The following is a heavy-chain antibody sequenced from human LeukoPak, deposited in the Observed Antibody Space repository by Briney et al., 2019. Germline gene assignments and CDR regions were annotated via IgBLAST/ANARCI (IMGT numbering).Heavy chain of an antibody. CDR3: AKAPHIVVAPAAYCDY. D-gene: IGHD2-2*01. CDR1: GFTFSSYA. Sequence: GGSLRLSCAASGFTFSSYAMSWVRQAPGKGLEWVSAISGSGGSTYYADSVKGRFTISRDNSKNTLYLQMNSLRAEDTAVYYCAKAPHIVVAPAAYCDYWGQGPLVTVSS. CDR2: ISGSGGST. V-gene: IGHV3-23*01. J-gene: IGHJ4*02.